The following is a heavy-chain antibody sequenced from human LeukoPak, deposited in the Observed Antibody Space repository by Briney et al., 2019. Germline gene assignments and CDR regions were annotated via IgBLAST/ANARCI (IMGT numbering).Heavy chain of an antibody. V-gene: IGHV4-61*02. D-gene: IGHD1-26*01. CDR1: GGSISSGSYY. CDR3: ARGVASGRELLRGEAFDI. CDR2: IYTSGST. Sequence: PSETLSLTCTVSGGSISSGSYYWSWIRQPAGNGLEWIGRIYTSGSTNYNPSLKSRVTISVDTSNNQFSLKLSSVTAADTAVYYCARGVASGRELLRGEAFDIWGQGTMVTVSS. J-gene: IGHJ3*02.